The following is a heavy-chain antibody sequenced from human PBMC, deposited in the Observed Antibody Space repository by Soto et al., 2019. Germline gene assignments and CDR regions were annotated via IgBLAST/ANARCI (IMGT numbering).Heavy chain of an antibody. D-gene: IGHD2-21*02. CDR3: ARDHLILPAHDFFYGSDV. J-gene: IGHJ6*02. Sequence: GGSLRLSCAVSGLTFSMYSMSWVRQSPGKGLEWVAKIPQDGVDGHYADSVKGRFIISRDNGKNSLHLQLNNLRAEDTAVYYCARDHLILPAHDFFYGSDVWGRGATVTVSS. CDR1: GLTFSMYS. V-gene: IGHV3-7*03. CDR2: IPQDGVDG.